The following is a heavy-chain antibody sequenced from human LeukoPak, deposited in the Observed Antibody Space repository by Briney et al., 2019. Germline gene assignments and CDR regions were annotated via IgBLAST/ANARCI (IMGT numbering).Heavy chain of an antibody. CDR2: IKQDGSEK. D-gene: IGHD4-23*01. CDR1: GFTFSNYW. V-gene: IGHV3-7*01. J-gene: IGHJ5*02. CDR3: AKTPRPSGPFDP. Sequence: HPGGSLRLSCAASGFTFSNYWMSWVRQAPGKGLEWVANIKQDGSEKYYVDSVKGRFTISRDNAKNSLYLQMNSLRVEDTAVYYCAKTPRPSGPFDPWGQGTLVTVSS.